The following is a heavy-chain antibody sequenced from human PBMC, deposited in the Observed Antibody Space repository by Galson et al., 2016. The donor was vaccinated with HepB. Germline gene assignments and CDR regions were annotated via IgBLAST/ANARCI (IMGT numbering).Heavy chain of an antibody. J-gene: IGHJ6*02. D-gene: IGHD3-3*01. CDR2: IYPGDSDT. CDR1: GYNFSIYW. Sequence: QSGAEVKQPGESLKISCKTSGYNFSIYWIAWVRQMPGTGPEWMGIIYPGDSDTGYSPSFQGQVTISADKSISTAYLQWSSLKASDTAMFYCARVFWPPHRDRYYYGMDVWGQGTTVTVSS. CDR3: ARVFWPPHRDRYYYGMDV. V-gene: IGHV5-51*01.